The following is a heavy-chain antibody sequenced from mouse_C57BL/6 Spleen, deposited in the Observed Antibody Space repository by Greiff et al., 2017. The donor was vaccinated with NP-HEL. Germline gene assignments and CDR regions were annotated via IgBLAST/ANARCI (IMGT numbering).Heavy chain of an antibody. J-gene: IGHJ1*03. CDR3: ARSPYYGNYGYFDV. CDR1: GYSFTGYY. Sequence: EVQLQQSGPELVKPGASVKISCKASGYSFTGYYMHWVKQSSEKSLEWIGEINPSTGGTSYNQKFKGKATLTVDKSSSTAYMQLKSLTSEDSAVYYCARSPYYGNYGYFDVWGTGTTVTVSS. V-gene: IGHV1-43*01. D-gene: IGHD2-10*01. CDR2: INPSTGGT.